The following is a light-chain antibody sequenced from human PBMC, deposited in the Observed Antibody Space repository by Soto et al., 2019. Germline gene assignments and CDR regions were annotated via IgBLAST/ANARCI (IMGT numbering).Light chain of an antibody. V-gene: IGKV3-11*01. J-gene: IGKJ1*01. Sequence: EIVLTQSPATLSLSPEERAILSCRASQSVSTFLAWFQQKPGQPPRLLIYNASNRTTGIPARFSGSGSGTDFTLTISRLEPEDFAVYYCHQRQSWPRTFGQGTKVDI. CDR1: QSVSTF. CDR2: NAS. CDR3: HQRQSWPRT.